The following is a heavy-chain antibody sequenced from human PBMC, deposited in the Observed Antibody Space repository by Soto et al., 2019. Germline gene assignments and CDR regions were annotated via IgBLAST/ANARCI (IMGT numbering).Heavy chain of an antibody. V-gene: IGHV1-18*01. CDR2: ISAYNGNT. J-gene: IGHJ4*02. CDR1: GYTFTNYA. CDR3: ASDAGGSGWYAY. Sequence: QVRLVQSGAEVKKPGASVKVSCKASGYTFTNYAFSWVRQAPGQGLEWMGWISAYNGNTNYAQKRQGRVTMTTDTYTRTAYMELRSLRSDDTAVYYCASDAGGSGWYAYWGQGTLVTVSS. D-gene: IGHD6-19*01.